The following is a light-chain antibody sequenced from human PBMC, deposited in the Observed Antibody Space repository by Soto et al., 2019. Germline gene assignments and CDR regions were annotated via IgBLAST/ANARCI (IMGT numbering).Light chain of an antibody. V-gene: IGKV3-11*01. J-gene: IGKJ4*01. CDR1: QSVSSY. Sequence: EIVLTQSPATLSLSPGERATLSCRASQSVSSYLAWYQQKPGQAPRLLIYDASNRATGIPARFSGSGSGTDFTLTFIILEPEDFAVYYCQQRSNWPPKLTFGGGTKVDIK. CDR2: DAS. CDR3: QQRSNWPPKLT.